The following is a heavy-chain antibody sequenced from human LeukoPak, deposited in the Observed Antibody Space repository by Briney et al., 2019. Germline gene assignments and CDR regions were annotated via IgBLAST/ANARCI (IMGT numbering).Heavy chain of an antibody. D-gene: IGHD3/OR15-3a*01. V-gene: IGHV4-34*01. J-gene: IGHJ4*02. Sequence: SETLSLICAVYGGSFSGYYWSWIRQPPGKGLEWIGEINHSGSTNYNPSLKSRVTISVDTSKNQFSLKLSSVTAADTAVYYCARTKTGYYTAQFDYWGQGTLVTVSS. CDR1: GGSFSGYY. CDR2: INHSGST. CDR3: ARTKTGYYTAQFDY.